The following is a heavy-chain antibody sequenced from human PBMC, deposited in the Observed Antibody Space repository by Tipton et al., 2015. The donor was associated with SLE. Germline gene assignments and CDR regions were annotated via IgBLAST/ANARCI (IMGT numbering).Heavy chain of an antibody. Sequence: TLSLTCTVSGGSLSSYYWSWIRQPPGKGLEWVGYIYYSGSTNYNPSPKSRVTISVDTPKNQFSLKLSSVTAADTAVYYCARDLEWLFGWFDPWGQGTLVTVSS. D-gene: IGHD3-3*01. CDR1: GGSLSSYY. V-gene: IGHV4-59*12. CDR3: ARDLEWLFGWFDP. J-gene: IGHJ5*02. CDR2: IYYSGST.